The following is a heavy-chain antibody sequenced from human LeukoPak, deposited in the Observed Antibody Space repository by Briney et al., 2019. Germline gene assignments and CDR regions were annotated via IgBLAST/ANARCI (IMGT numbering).Heavy chain of an antibody. Sequence: PGGSLRLSCAASGFTFSSYGMHWVRQAPGKGLEWVAVISYDGSNKYYPDSVKGRFTISRDNSKNTLYLQMNSLRAEDTAVYYCAKAWGSGHNYYSGMDVWGQGTTVNVSS. V-gene: IGHV3-30*18. CDR2: ISYDGSNK. J-gene: IGHJ6*02. D-gene: IGHD6-19*01. CDR1: GFTFSSYG. CDR3: AKAWGSGHNYYSGMDV.